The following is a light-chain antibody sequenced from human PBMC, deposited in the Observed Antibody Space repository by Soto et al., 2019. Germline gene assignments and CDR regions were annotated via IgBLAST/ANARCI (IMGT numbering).Light chain of an antibody. J-gene: IGKJ4*01. CDR1: QSVSSY. V-gene: IGKV3-11*01. Sequence: EIVLTQSPATRSLSPGEIATLSCRASQSVSSYFAWYLQKPGQAPRLLIYDASNRATGIPARFSGSGSGTDFTLTISSLEPEDFAVYYCQQRSNWPPTLTFGGGTKVEIK. CDR2: DAS. CDR3: QQRSNWPPTLT.